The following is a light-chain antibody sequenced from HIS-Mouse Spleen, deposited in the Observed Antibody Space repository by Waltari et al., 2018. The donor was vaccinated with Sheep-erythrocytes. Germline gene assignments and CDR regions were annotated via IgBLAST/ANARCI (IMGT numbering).Light chain of an antibody. J-gene: IGKJ2*01. Sequence: IQITQSPSSLSASVGDRVTITCRASQGISNYLNLYLQTPGKAPKLLIYDASNLETGVPSRFSGSGSGTDFTFTISSLQPEDIATYYCQQYDNLPYTFGQGTKLEIK. CDR1: QGISNY. CDR2: DAS. V-gene: IGKV1-33*01. CDR3: QQYDNLPYT.